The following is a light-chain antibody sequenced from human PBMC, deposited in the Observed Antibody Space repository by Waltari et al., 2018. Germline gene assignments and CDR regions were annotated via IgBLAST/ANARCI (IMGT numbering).Light chain of an antibody. J-gene: IGLJ3*02. Sequence: QSALTQPASVSGSPGQSITISCTGTSSDVGSYNLVSWYQQYPGKAPKLMIYAVNKRPSGVSPRFSGSKSGNTASLTISGLQAEDEADYYCCSYAGGSTPWVFVGGTKLTVL. CDR2: AVN. CDR3: CSYAGGSTPWV. V-gene: IGLV2-23*02. CDR1: SSDVGSYNL.